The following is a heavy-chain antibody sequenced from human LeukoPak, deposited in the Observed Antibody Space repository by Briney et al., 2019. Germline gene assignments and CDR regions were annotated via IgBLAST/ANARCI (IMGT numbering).Heavy chain of an antibody. CDR1: GFSLSNYL. CDR2: IRLDGTEK. CDR3: ARRLRPGKAWLQSYAMDV. Sequence: GWALRLSCAASGFSLSNYLVSWVRQAPGKELEWVGNIRLDGTEKCYVGSVHARFPISRHNAKHALYLQMTSLRVEDPGVYHCARRLRPGKAWLQSYAMDVWRRG. D-gene: IGHD3-9*01. J-gene: IGHJ6*02. V-gene: IGHV3-7*01.